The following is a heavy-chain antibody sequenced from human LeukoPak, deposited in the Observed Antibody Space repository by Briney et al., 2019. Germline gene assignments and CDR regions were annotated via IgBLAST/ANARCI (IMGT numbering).Heavy chain of an antibody. Sequence: GRSLRLSCAASGFTFDDYAMHWVRQAPGKGLEWVAFIRYDGSNKYYADSVKGRFTISRDNSKNTLYLQMNSLRAEDTAVYYCARDAGSIVGATSAFDIWGQGTMVTVSS. V-gene: IGHV3-30*02. CDR1: GFTFDDYA. D-gene: IGHD1-26*01. CDR2: IRYDGSNK. J-gene: IGHJ3*02. CDR3: ARDAGSIVGATSAFDI.